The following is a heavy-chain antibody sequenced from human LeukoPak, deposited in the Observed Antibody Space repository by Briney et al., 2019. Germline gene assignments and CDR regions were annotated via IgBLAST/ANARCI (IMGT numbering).Heavy chain of an antibody. Sequence: GGSLRLSCTASGFTFSSYAMYWVRQAPGKGLEWVSGIFGSGGSAHYADSVKGRFTISRDNSQNTVYLQMNSLRAEDTAVYYCAKEGYYYGSGSYYRLSYLDYWGQGTLVTVSS. V-gene: IGHV3-23*01. D-gene: IGHD3-10*01. J-gene: IGHJ4*02. CDR2: IFGSGGSA. CDR1: GFTFSSYA. CDR3: AKEGYYYGSGSYYRLSYLDY.